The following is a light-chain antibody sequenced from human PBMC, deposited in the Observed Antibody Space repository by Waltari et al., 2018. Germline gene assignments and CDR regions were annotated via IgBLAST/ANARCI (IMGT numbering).Light chain of an antibody. Sequence: DIQMTQSPYFVSASVGQTDPISCRASQDISNWLAWFQQKPGKAPKLLLFGATTLQSGVPSRFSGTGSGTDFTLTISSLQPEDFATYYCQQANTFPRTFGGGTRVEIK. CDR3: QQANTFPRT. J-gene: IGKJ4*01. CDR2: GAT. V-gene: IGKV1-12*01. CDR1: QDISNW.